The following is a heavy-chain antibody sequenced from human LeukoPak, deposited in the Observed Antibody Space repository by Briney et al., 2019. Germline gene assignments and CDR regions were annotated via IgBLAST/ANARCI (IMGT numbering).Heavy chain of an antibody. Sequence: GASVKVSCKASGGTFSSYAISWVRQAPGQGLEWMGGIIPIFGTANYAQKFQGRVTITADESTSTAYMELSSLRSEDTAVYYCARGVSEDRSPLIGYYKYWGQGTLVTVSS. CDR3: ARGVSEDRSPLIGYYKY. D-gene: IGHD3-9*01. J-gene: IGHJ4*02. CDR2: IIPIFGTA. CDR1: GGTFSSYA. V-gene: IGHV1-69*13.